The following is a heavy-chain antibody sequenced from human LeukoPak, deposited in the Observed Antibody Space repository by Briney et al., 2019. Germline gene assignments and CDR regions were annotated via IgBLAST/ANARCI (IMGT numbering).Heavy chain of an antibody. CDR2: INPNSGGT. CDR1: GYTLTGYY. V-gene: IGHV1-2*06. Sequence: ASVKVSCKASGYTLTGYYMHWVRQAPGQGLEWMGRINPNSGGTNYAQKFQGRVTMTRDTSISTAYMELSRLRSDDTAVYYCARSNRGSTHFDYWGQGTLVTVSS. J-gene: IGHJ4*02. D-gene: IGHD3-10*01. CDR3: ARSNRGSTHFDY.